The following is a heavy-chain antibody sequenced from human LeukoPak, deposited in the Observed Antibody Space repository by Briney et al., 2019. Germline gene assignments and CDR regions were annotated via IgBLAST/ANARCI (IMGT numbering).Heavy chain of an antibody. CDR3: ASRYNWNSGAIDI. D-gene: IGHD1-1*01. CDR2: IYYSGST. Sequence: SETLSLTCTVSGGSISSSSYYWGWIRQPPGKGLEWIGSIYYSGSTYYNPSLKSRVTISVDTSKNQFSLKLSSVTAADTAVYYCASRYNWNSGAIDIWGQGTMVTVSS. V-gene: IGHV4-39*01. J-gene: IGHJ3*02. CDR1: GGSISSSSYY.